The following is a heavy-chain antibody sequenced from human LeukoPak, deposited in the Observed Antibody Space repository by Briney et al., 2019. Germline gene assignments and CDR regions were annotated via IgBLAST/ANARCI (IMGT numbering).Heavy chain of an antibody. J-gene: IGHJ6*03. D-gene: IGHD3-10*01. CDR1: GGSFSGYY. Sequence: SETLSLTCAVYGGSFSGYYWSWIRQPPGKGLEWIGKINHSGSTNYNPSLKSRVTISVDTSKNHFSLNLSSVTAADTAVYYCARNTAYYYASGYYYMDFWGKGTTVTVSS. CDR2: INHSGST. CDR3: ARNTAYYYASGYYYMDF. V-gene: IGHV4-34*01.